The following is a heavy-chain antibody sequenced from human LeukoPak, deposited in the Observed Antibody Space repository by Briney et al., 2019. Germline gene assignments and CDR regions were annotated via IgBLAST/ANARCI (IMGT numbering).Heavy chain of an antibody. J-gene: IGHJ4*02. Sequence: LTFSCAASGFTCSDYYMSWLAQAQGIEWKWSSYTSSSGSTIAYADSVRGRFTISRDNAKNSLYLQMDSLRAEDTAVYYCARGWASEAFDYWGQGTLVTVSS. V-gene: IGHV3-11*04. CDR3: ARGWASEAFDY. CDR2: TSSSGSTI. CDR1: GFTCSDYY. D-gene: IGHD3-16*01.